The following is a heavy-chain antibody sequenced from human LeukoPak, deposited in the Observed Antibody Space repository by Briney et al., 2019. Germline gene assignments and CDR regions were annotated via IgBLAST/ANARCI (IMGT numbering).Heavy chain of an antibody. J-gene: IGHJ3*01. Sequence: PGGSLRLSCAASGFSVSSNYVNWVRQAPGKGLEWVSAMDRGGSTYYADSVRGRFTISRDSSKNTLYLQMNSLRDEDTAVYYCARGSYGSGNYYIGDAFDLWGQGTMVTVSS. CDR2: MDRGGST. V-gene: IGHV3-53*01. D-gene: IGHD3-10*01. CDR3: ARGSYGSGNYYIGDAFDL. CDR1: GFSVSSNY.